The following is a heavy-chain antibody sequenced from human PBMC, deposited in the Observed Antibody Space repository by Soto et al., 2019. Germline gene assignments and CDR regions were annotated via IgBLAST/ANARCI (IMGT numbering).Heavy chain of an antibody. Sequence: NPSETLSLTCTVSGGSISSSNYYWGWIRQPPGKGLEWIGSTYYIGSTYSNPSLKSRVTISVDTSKNQFSLKLSSVTAADTAVYYCARVTGPEARGGNFVYSGQGTLVTVSS. V-gene: IGHV4-39*07. CDR3: ARVTGPEARGGNFVY. CDR2: TYYIGST. CDR1: GGSISSSNYY. D-gene: IGHD1-26*01. J-gene: IGHJ4*02.